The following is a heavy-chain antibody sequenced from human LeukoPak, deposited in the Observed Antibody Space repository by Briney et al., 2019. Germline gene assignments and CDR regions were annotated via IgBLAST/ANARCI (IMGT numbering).Heavy chain of an antibody. Sequence: SETLSLTCAVYGGSFSGYYWSWIRQPPGKGLEWIGYIYYSGSTNYNPSLKSRVTISVDTSKNQFSLKLSSVTAADTAVYYCARGRDYGDYASFGYWGQGTLVTVSS. D-gene: IGHD4-17*01. J-gene: IGHJ4*02. CDR1: GGSFSGYY. V-gene: IGHV4-59*01. CDR2: IYYSGST. CDR3: ARGRDYGDYASFGY.